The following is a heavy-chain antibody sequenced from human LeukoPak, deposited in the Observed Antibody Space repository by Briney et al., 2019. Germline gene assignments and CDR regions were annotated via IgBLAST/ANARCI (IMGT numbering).Heavy chain of an antibody. D-gene: IGHD2-2*01. CDR3: ARGQVPAARGYNWFDP. CDR2: INARGDT. V-gene: IGHV4-34*01. Sequence: SETLSLTCAVYGWSFNDYYWNWIRQTPGKGLEWIGEINARGDTNYNPSLKSRVTISVDTSKKQFSLRLTSMIAADTALYYCARGQVPAARGYNWFDPWGQGTLVTVSS. J-gene: IGHJ5*02. CDR1: GWSFNDYY.